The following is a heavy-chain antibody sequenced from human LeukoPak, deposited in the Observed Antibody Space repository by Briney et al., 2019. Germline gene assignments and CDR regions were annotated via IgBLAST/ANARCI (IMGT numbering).Heavy chain of an antibody. CDR3: AKVSIAAADDY. CDR2: ISYDGSNK. J-gene: IGHJ4*02. Sequence: GGSLRLSCAASGFTFSSYGMHWVRQAPGKGLEWVAVISYDGSNKYYADSVKGRFTISRDNSKNTLYLQMNSLRAEDTAVYYCAKVSIAAADDYWGQGTLVTVSS. V-gene: IGHV3-30*18. D-gene: IGHD6-13*01. CDR1: GFTFSSYG.